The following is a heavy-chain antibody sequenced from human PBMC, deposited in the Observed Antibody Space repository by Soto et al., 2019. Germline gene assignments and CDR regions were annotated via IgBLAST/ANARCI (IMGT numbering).Heavy chain of an antibody. Sequence: GGSLRLSYAASGFTFSSYWMHWVRQAPGKGLVRVSRINSDGSSTSYADSVKGRFTISRDNSKNTLYLQMNSLRAEDTAVYYCARDAGIAVADPFDPWGQGTLVTVSS. V-gene: IGHV3-74*01. CDR3: ARDAGIAVADPFDP. CDR2: INSDGSST. D-gene: IGHD6-19*01. J-gene: IGHJ5*02. CDR1: GFTFSSYW.